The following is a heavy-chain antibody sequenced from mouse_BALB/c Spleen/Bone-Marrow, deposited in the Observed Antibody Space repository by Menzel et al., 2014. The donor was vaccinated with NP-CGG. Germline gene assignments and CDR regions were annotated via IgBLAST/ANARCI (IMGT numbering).Heavy chain of an antibody. D-gene: IGHD2-1*01. Sequence: QVQLQQPGAELARPGSSVKISCKASGYAFSNFWMNWVKQRPGQGLEWIGQIHPGDGDTNNNGKFKGKATLTTDKSSSTAYMQLSSLSSEDSAVYFCARVYYGNLDYWGQGTTLTVSS. J-gene: IGHJ2*01. CDR3: ARVYYGNLDY. CDR1: GYAFSNFW. V-gene: IGHV1-80*01. CDR2: IHPGDGDT.